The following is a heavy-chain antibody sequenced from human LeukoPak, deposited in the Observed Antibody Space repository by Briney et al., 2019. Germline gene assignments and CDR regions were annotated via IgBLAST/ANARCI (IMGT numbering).Heavy chain of an antibody. Sequence: TGGSLRLSCAASGFTFSSYEMNWVRQAPGKGLEWVSYISSSGSTIYYADSVKGRFTISRDNAKNSLYLQMNSLRAEDTAVYYCVRDLYRIVVVPHYFDYWGQGTLVTVSS. D-gene: IGHD3-22*01. V-gene: IGHV3-48*03. CDR3: VRDLYRIVVVPHYFDY. J-gene: IGHJ4*02. CDR2: ISSSGSTI. CDR1: GFTFSSYE.